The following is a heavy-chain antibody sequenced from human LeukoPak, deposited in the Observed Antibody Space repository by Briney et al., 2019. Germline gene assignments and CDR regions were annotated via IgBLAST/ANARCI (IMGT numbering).Heavy chain of an antibody. V-gene: IGHV3-7*01. Sequence: PGGSLRLSCAASGFTFSSYWTSWVRQAPGKGLEWVANIKQDGSEKYYVDSVKGRFTISRDNAKNSLYLQMNSLRAEDTAVYYCARDEGYGIHFDYWGQGTLVTVSS. CDR1: GFTFSSYW. CDR2: IKQDGSEK. CDR3: ARDEGYGIHFDY. D-gene: IGHD5-12*01. J-gene: IGHJ4*02.